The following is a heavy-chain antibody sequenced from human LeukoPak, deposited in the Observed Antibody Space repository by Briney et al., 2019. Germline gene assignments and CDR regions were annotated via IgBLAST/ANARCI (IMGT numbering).Heavy chain of an antibody. V-gene: IGHV3-30*18. Sequence: GGSLRLSCAASGFTFSSYGMHWVRQAPGKGLEWVAVISYDGSNKYYADSVKGRFTISRDNSKNTLYLQMNSLRAEDTALYYCAKDTSVGIAVAGTTFDYWGQGTLVTVSS. CDR3: AKDTSVGIAVAGTTFDY. CDR2: ISYDGSNK. J-gene: IGHJ4*02. D-gene: IGHD6-19*01. CDR1: GFTFSSYG.